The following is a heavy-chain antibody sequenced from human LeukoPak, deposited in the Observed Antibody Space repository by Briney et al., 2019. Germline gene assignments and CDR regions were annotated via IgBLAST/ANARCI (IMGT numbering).Heavy chain of an antibody. CDR3: ARVVVATILDYYYYMDV. Sequence: GGSLRLSCAASGFTFSSYSMNWVRQAPGKGLEWVSSISSSSSYIYYADSVKGRFTISRGNAKNSLYLQMNSLRAEDTAVYYCARVVVATILDYYYYMDVWGQGTLVTVSS. CDR2: ISSSSSYI. V-gene: IGHV3-21*01. CDR1: GFTFSSYS. D-gene: IGHD5-12*01. J-gene: IGHJ6*03.